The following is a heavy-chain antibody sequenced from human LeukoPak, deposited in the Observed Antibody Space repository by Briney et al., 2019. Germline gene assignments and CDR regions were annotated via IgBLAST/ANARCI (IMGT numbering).Heavy chain of an antibody. CDR3: AKSLASYGSN. Sequence: PGGSLRLSCAASGFTFTSYGMHWVRQAPGKGLEWVAFIQYDGTNKYYADSVKGRFTIPRDNSKNTLYLQMNSLRAEDTAVYYCAKSLASYGSNWGQGTLVTVSS. D-gene: IGHD5-18*01. J-gene: IGHJ4*02. CDR1: GFTFTSYG. CDR2: IQYDGTNK. V-gene: IGHV3-30*02.